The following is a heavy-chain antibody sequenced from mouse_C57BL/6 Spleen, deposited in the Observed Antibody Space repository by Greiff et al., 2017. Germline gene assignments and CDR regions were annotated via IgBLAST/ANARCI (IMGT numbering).Heavy chain of an antibody. D-gene: IGHD2-4*01. CDR2: ISDGGCYY. CDR1: GFTFSSYA. V-gene: IGHV5-4*03. Sequence: VQLVESGGGLVKPGGSLKLSCAASGFTFSSYAMSWVRQTPEKRPVWVATISDGGCYYYYPENVKGRFTISRDNAKNNLYLQMSHLKSEDTAMYSCARRYCYEYDEWFAYWGQGTLVTVSA. J-gene: IGHJ3*01. CDR3: ARRYCYEYDEWFAY.